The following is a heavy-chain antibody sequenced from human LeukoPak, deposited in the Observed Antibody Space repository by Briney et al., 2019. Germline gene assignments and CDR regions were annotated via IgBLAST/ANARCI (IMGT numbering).Heavy chain of an antibody. J-gene: IGHJ4*02. CDR1: GGSITNYY. CDR2: IYYSGST. D-gene: IGHD3-22*01. V-gene: IGHV4-59*01. Sequence: SETLSFTCTVSGGSITNYYWSWIRQPPGKGLEWIGYIYYSGSTNYNPSLKSRVTISVDTSTNQFSLKLSSVTAADTAVYFCARGGRLLGKFDYWGQGTLVTVSS. CDR3: ARGGRLLGKFDY.